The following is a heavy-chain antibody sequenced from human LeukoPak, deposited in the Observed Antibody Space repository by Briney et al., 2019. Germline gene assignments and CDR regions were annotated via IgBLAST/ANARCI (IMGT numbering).Heavy chain of an antibody. CDR1: GFTFSNYA. J-gene: IGHJ4*02. CDR3: ANGRDYFDF. Sequence: GGSLRLSCAVSGFTFSNYAMNWVRQAPGKGLEWVSVISYSGGSTNYADSVKGRFTISRDNSKKTLYLQMNSLRAEDTAVYYCANGRDYFDFWGQGTLVAVSS. V-gene: IGHV3-23*01. CDR2: ISYSGGST.